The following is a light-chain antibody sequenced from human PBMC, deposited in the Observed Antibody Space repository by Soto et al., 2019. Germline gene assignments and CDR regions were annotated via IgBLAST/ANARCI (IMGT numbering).Light chain of an antibody. CDR3: SSYKSTNTPVV. CDR1: SSDVGGYNY. CDR2: EVS. V-gene: IGLV2-14*01. J-gene: IGLJ7*02. Sequence: QSVLTQPASVSGSPGQTITISCTGTSSDVGGYNYVSWYQHNPGKAPKLLTYEVSNRPSGVSDRFSGSKSDNMASLTISGLQAEDEADYYCSSYKSTNTPVVFGGGTQLTA.